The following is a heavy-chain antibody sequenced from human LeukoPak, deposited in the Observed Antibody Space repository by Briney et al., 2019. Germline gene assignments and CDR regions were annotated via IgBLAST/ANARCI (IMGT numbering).Heavy chain of an antibody. J-gene: IGHJ3*02. Sequence: GGSLRLSCAASGFTFSDYYMGWIRQAPGKGPEWISYITSSGSSVYYPDSVKGRFTISRDNAKNSLFLQINSLRAEDTAMFYCARALNDAFDIRGQGTMVTVSS. CDR3: ARALNDAFDI. V-gene: IGHV3-11*01. CDR2: ITSSGSSV. CDR1: GFTFSDYY.